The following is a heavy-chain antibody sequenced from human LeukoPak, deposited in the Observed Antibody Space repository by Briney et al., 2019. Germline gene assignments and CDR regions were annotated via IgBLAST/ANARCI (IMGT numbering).Heavy chain of an antibody. CDR2: INHSGST. J-gene: IGHJ4*02. Sequence: PSETLSLTCAVYGGSFSGYYWSWIRLPPGKGLEWIGEINHSGSTNYNPSLKSRVTISVDTSKNQFSLKLSSVTAADTAVYYCARRIAVAGPSTYFDYWGQGTLVTVSS. CDR3: ARRIAVAGPSTYFDY. V-gene: IGHV4-34*01. D-gene: IGHD6-19*01. CDR1: GGSFSGYY.